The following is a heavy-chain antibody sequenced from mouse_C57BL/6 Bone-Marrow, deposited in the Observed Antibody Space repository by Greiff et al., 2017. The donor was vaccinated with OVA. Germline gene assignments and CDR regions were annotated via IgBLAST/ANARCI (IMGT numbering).Heavy chain of an antibody. CDR2: IRSKSNNYAT. D-gene: IGHD6-1*01. V-gene: IGHV10-1*01. Sequence: EADGGLVQPKGSLKLSCAASGFSFNTYAMNWVRQAPGKGLEWVARIRSKSNNYATYYADSVKDRFTISRDDSESMLYLQMNNLKTEDTAMYYCVRHGGPPAWFAYWGQGTLVTVSA. J-gene: IGHJ3*01. CDR3: VRHGGPPAWFAY. CDR1: GFSFNTYA.